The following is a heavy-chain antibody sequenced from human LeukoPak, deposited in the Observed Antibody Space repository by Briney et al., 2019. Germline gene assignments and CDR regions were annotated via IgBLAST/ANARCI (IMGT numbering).Heavy chain of an antibody. J-gene: IGHJ6*04. CDR3: ARSLTDYMRFGDV. V-gene: IGHV4-39*07. CDR2: IYYSGST. Sequence: SETLSLTCTVSGGSISSSSYYWGWIRQPPGRGLEWIGSIYYSGSTYYNPSLKSRVTISVDTSKNQFSLKLSSVTAADTAVYYCARSLTDYMRFGDVWGKGTTVTVSS. D-gene: IGHD4-11*01. CDR1: GGSISSSSYY.